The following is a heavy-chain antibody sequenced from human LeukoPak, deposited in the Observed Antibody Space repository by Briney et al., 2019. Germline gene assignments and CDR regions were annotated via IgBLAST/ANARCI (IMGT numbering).Heavy chain of an antibody. Sequence: SETLSLTCTVSGGSISSYYWSWIRQPPGKGLEWIGYIYYSGSTNYNPSLKSRVTISVDTSKNQFSLKLRSVTAADTAVYYCARDGGYCSSTNCYDYWAQGTLVTVSS. CDR1: GGSISSYY. CDR2: IYYSGST. CDR3: ARDGGYCSSTNCYDY. J-gene: IGHJ4*02. V-gene: IGHV4-59*01. D-gene: IGHD2-2*03.